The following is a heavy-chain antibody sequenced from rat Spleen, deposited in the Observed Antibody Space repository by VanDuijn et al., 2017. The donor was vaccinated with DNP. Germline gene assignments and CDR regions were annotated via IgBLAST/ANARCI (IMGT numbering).Heavy chain of an antibody. Sequence: EVQLVESGGGLVQPGRSLKLSCAASGFTFSKYGMAWVRQAPTQGLEWVASISTDGTNSVYRDSVRGRFTISRENAQGTLYLQMTSLRSEDTAAYYCTRDLHFGYNYAFDYWGQGVMVSVSS. D-gene: IGHD1-4*01. CDR3: TRDLHFGYNYAFDY. J-gene: IGHJ2*01. CDR1: GFTFSKYG. CDR2: ISTDGTNS. V-gene: IGHV5S13*01.